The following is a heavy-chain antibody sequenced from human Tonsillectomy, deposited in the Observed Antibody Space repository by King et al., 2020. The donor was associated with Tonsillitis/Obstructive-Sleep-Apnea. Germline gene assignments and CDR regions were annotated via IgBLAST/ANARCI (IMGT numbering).Heavy chain of an antibody. V-gene: IGHV5-10-1*01. CDR2: IDPSESYT. CDR3: ARHLRDVYKYAYYYGMDV. CDR1: GYSFTSYW. D-gene: IGHD5-24*01. J-gene: IGHJ6*02. Sequence: VQLQQSGAEVKKPGESQRISCKGSGYSFTSYWISWVRQMPGKGLEWMGRIDPSESYTNYSPSSQGHITISVDKSISTAYLQWSSLKASDTAMYYCARHLRDVYKYAYYYGMDVWGQGTTVTVSS.